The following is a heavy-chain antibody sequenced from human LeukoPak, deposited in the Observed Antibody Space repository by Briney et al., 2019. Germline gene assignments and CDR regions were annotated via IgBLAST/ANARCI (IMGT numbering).Heavy chain of an antibody. CDR1: GFTVSSNY. CDR2: IHYSGST. CDR3: AGRGAVVTPVSSAFEI. Sequence: LRLSCAASGFTVSSNYMSWIRQPPGKGLEWIGYIHYSGSTYYNKSLKSRVSMSVDTSKNQFSLKLSSVTAADTAVYYCAGRGAVVTPVSSAFEIWGQGTMVTVSS. D-gene: IGHD4-23*01. V-gene: IGHV4-30-4*01. J-gene: IGHJ3*02.